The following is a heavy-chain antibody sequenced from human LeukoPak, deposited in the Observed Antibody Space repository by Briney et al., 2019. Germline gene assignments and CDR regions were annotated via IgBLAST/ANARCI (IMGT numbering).Heavy chain of an antibody. J-gene: IGHJ5*02. V-gene: IGHV4-59*08. CDR1: GASISSHY. Sequence: SETLSLTCTVSGASISSHYWSWIRQSPGKGLEWIGYISYSGITNYNPSLKSRVTISVDTSKNHFSLNLRSVTAADTAVYYCARLDKHTGSWLPDQWGQGTQVTVSS. CDR3: ARLDKHTGSWLPDQ. CDR2: ISYSGIT. D-gene: IGHD6-19*01.